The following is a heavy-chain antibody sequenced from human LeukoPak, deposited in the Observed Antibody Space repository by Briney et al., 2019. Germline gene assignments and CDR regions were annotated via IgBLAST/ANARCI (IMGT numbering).Heavy chain of an antibody. CDR3: ARDRYYYDSSGPPLDI. Sequence: PWETLSLTCAVYGGSFSGYYWSWIRQPPGKGLEWIGEINHSGSTNYNPSLKSRVTMSADTSKNQFSLKLSSVTATDTAVYYCARDRYYYDSSGPPLDIWGQGTMVTVSS. V-gene: IGHV4-34*01. CDR1: GGSFSGYY. J-gene: IGHJ3*02. D-gene: IGHD3-22*01. CDR2: INHSGST.